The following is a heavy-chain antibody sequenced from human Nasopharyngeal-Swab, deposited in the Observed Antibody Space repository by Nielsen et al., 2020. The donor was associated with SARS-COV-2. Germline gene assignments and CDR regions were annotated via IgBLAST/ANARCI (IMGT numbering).Heavy chain of an antibody. J-gene: IGHJ5*02. V-gene: IGHV4-30-4*08. D-gene: IGHD3-9*01. CDR2: IYYSGDT. Sequence: SETLSLTCAVSGVFISRGGAYWSWLRQPPGKGLEWLGYIYYSGDTDYNPALQSRVSISADTSRNQFSLKLTSVTAADTAVYYCARTLYDIVTDQYEGYDTWGPGILVTVSS. CDR1: GVFISRGGAY. CDR3: ARTLYDIVTDQYEGYDT.